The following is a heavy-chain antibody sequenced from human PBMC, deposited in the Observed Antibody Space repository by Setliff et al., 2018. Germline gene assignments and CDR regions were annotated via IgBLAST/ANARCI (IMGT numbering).Heavy chain of an antibody. Sequence: PGGSLRRSCAASGFTFSGSAVYWVRQASGRGLEWVGRIRSKSDSYATAYAASVKARFTISSDDSKNTAYLQVNSLKTEDTAVYYCAITMTTGVDFFDYWGQGTLVTVSS. D-gene: IGHD4-17*01. J-gene: IGHJ4*02. V-gene: IGHV3-73*01. CDR3: AITMTTGVDFFDY. CDR2: IRSKSDSYAT. CDR1: GFTFSGSA.